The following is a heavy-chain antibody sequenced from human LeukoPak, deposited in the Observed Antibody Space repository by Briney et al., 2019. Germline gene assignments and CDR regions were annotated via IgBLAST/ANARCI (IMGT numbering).Heavy chain of an antibody. D-gene: IGHD4-17*01. V-gene: IGHV4-59*01. J-gene: IGHJ2*01. CDR2: IYYSGST. Sequence: SETLSLTCTVSGNSISSYYWSWIRQPPGKGLEWIGHIYYSGSTNYNPSLKSRVTISVDTSKNQFSLKLSSVTAADTAVYYCARVYTTVPQSSDWYFDLWGRGTLVTVSS. CDR1: GNSISSYY. CDR3: ARVYTTVPQSSDWYFDL.